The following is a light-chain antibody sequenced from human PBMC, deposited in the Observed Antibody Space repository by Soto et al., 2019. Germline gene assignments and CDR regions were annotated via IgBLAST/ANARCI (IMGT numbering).Light chain of an antibody. CDR1: QSISSW. J-gene: IGKJ3*01. Sequence: DIQMTQSPSTLSASVGDRVTITCRASQSISSWLAWYQQKPGKAPKLLIYDASSLESGVPSRFSGSGSGTEFTLTISSLQPDDFATYYCQQYSSLFTFGSGTKVDIK. CDR2: DAS. V-gene: IGKV1-5*01. CDR3: QQYSSLFT.